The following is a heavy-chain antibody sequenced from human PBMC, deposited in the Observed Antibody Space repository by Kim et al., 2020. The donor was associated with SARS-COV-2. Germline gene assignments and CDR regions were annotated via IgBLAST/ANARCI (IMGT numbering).Heavy chain of an antibody. J-gene: IGHJ4*02. V-gene: IGHV4-39*01. CDR2: ISYTGNT. CDR3: ARRLRWSQGVYYLDS. Sequence: SETLSLTCSVSGGSISSYSYYWSWIRQTPGEGLEWIGSISYTGNTFYNPSLNSRVTMSLDTSKNQFSLKLTSVTAADTAVFYCARRLRWSQGVYYLDSWGQGTLVTFSS. CDR1: GGSISSYSYY. D-gene: IGHD4-17*01.